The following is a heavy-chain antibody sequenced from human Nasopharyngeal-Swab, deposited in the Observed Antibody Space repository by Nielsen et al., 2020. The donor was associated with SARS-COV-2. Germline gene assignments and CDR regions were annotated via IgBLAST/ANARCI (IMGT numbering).Heavy chain of an antibody. V-gene: IGHV3-74*01. J-gene: IGHJ4*02. CDR3: ARVIVGGTYAFAY. D-gene: IGHD1-26*01. CDR1: GFTFSSYW. CDR2: INTDGSRT. Sequence: GSLKISCAASGFTFSSYWMHWVRQAPGKGLVWVSRINTDGSRTYYADSVKGRFTTSRDNAKNTLYLQMSSLSAEDTAVYYCARVIVGGTYAFAYWGQGTLVTVSS.